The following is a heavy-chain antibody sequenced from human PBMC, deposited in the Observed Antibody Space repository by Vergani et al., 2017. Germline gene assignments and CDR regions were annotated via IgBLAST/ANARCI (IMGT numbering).Heavy chain of an antibody. D-gene: IGHD3-9*01. CDR3: ASPYYDILTGYYLDYYGMDV. Sequence: QVQLVESGGGLVKPGGSLRLSCAASGFTFSDYYMSWIRQAPGKGLEWVSYISSSGSTIYYADSVKGRFTISRDNAKNSQYLQMNSLRAEDTAVYYCASPYYDILTGYYLDYYGMDVWGQGTTVTVSS. CDR2: ISSSGSTI. J-gene: IGHJ6*02. V-gene: IGHV3-11*01. CDR1: GFTFSDYY.